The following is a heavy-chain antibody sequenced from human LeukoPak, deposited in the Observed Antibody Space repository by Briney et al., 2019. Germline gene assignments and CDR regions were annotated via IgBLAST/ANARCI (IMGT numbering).Heavy chain of an antibody. V-gene: IGHV4-59*08. D-gene: IGHD6-13*01. CDR2: IYYSGST. CDR3: ARIPIAAAGSLFDY. J-gene: IGHJ4*02. CDR1: GGSISSYY. Sequence: ASETLSLTCTVSGGSISSYYWSWIRQPPGKGLEWIGYIYYSGSTNYNPSLKSRVTISVDTSKNQFSLKLSSVTAADTAVYYCARIPIAAAGSLFDYWGQGTLVTVSS.